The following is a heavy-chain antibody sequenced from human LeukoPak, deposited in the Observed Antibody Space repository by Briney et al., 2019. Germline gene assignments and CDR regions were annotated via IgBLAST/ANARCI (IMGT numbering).Heavy chain of an antibody. CDR2: IIPIFGTA. J-gene: IGHJ4*02. CDR3: ARGSDMIPYADY. V-gene: IGHV1-69*13. D-gene: IGHD3-22*01. CDR1: GGTFSSYA. Sequence: SVXVSCKASGGTFSSYAISWVRQAPGQGLEWMGEIIPIFGTANYAQKFQGRVTITADESTSTAYMELSSLRSEDTAVYYCARGSDMIPYADYWGQGTLVTVSS.